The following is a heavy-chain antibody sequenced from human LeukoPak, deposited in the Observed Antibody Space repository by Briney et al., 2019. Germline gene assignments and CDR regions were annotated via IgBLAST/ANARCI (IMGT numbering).Heavy chain of an antibody. CDR2: IYSGGST. V-gene: IGHV3-53*01. J-gene: IGHJ4*02. Sequence: GGSLRLSCAASGFTVSSNDMSWVRQPPGKGLECIGVIYSGGSTDYADSVKGRLTISRDNSKNTLYLQMNCLRAEDTAVYYCARVVDHDYGDYYLDYWGQGTLVTVSS. D-gene: IGHD4-17*01. CDR1: GFTVSSND. CDR3: ARVVDHDYGDYYLDY.